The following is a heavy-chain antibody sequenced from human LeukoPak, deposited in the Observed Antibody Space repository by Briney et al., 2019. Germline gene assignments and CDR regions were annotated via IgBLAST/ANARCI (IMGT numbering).Heavy chain of an antibody. CDR3: AKVSSGYYSN. V-gene: IGHV3-9*01. D-gene: IGHD3-22*01. Sequence: GGSLRLSCAASGFTFDDYAMHWVRQAPGKGLEWVSGISWNSGSIGYADSVKGRFTISRDNAKNSLYLQMNSLRAEDTALYYCAKVSSGYYSNWGQGTLVTVSP. J-gene: IGHJ4*02. CDR2: ISWNSGSI. CDR1: GFTFDDYA.